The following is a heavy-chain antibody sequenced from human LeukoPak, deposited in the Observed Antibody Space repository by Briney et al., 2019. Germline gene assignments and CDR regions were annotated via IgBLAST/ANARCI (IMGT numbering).Heavy chain of an antibody. V-gene: IGHV3-48*03. D-gene: IGHD3-10*01. J-gene: IGHJ6*04. CDR3: ARDRSYGSGFQYGMDV. CDR1: GFTFSSYE. Sequence: GGSLRLSCAAPGFTFSSYEMNWVRQAPGKGLEWVSYISSSGSTIYYADSVKGRFTISRDNAKNSLYLQMNSLRAEDTAVYYCARDRSYGSGFQYGMDVWGKGTTVTVSS. CDR2: ISSSGSTI.